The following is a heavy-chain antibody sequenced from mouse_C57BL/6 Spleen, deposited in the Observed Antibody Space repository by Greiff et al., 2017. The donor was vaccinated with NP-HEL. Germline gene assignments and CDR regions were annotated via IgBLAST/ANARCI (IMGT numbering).Heavy chain of an antibody. V-gene: IGHV1-15*01. CDR1: GYTFTDYE. Sequence: VKLQESGAELVRPGASVTLSCKASGYTFTDYEMHWVKQTPVHGLEWIGAIDPETGGTAYNQKFKGKAILTADKSSSTAYMELRSLTSEDSAVYYCTREGRDYFDYWGQGTTLTVSS. CDR3: TREGRDYFDY. CDR2: IDPETGGT. J-gene: IGHJ2*01. D-gene: IGHD3-3*01.